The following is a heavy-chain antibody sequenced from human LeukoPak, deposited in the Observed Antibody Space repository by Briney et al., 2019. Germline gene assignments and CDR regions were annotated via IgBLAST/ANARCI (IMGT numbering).Heavy chain of an antibody. CDR1: GFTVSSNY. D-gene: IGHD6-13*01. Sequence: GGSLRLSCAASGFTVSSNYMNWVRQAPGKGLEWVSYISSSSSTIYYADSVKGRFTISRDNAKNSLYLQMNSLRDEDTAVYYCARDLRWSSSWYWYFDLWGRGTLVTVSS. CDR2: ISSSSSTI. CDR3: ARDLRWSSSWYWYFDL. J-gene: IGHJ2*01. V-gene: IGHV3-48*02.